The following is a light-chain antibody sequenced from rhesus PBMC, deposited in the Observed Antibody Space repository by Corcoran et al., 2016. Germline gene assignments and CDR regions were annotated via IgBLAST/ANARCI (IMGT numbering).Light chain of an antibody. V-gene: IGKV2-60*01. J-gene: IGKJ1*01. CDR3: MQALQTPRT. CDR2: YGS. Sequence: DIVMTQTPLSLPVTLGEPASISCRSSQSLLSSNGYNYLNWYLQKPGQSPQLLIYYGSNRASGVPDRVVGSGSGTDFTLKISRVEAEDVGVYYCMQALQTPRTFGQGTKVEIK. CDR1: QSLLSSNGYNY.